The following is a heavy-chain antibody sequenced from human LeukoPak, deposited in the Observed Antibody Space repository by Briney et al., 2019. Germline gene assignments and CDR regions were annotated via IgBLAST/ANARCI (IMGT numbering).Heavy chain of an antibody. CDR1: GFTFSSYA. CDR2: ISYDGSNK. J-gene: IGHJ4*02. V-gene: IGHV3-30-3*01. Sequence: GGSLRLSCAASGFTFSSYAMHWVRQAPGKGLEWVAVISYDGSNKYYADSVKGRFTISRDNSKSTLFLQMNSLRVEDTAVYYCARGPYSNNGYPRGGSGGRGTLVTVP. CDR3: ARGPYSNNGYPRGGS. D-gene: IGHD6-13*01.